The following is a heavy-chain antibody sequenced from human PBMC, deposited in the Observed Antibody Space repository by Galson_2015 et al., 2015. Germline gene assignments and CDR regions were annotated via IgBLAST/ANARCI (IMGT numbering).Heavy chain of an antibody. CDR3: ARDHGSSGWYLDY. CDR2: ISYDGSNK. J-gene: IGHJ4*02. CDR1: GFTFSSYA. V-gene: IGHV3-30-3*01. D-gene: IGHD6-19*01. Sequence: SLRLSCAASGFTFSSYAMHWVRQAPGKGLEWVAVISYDGSNKYYADSVKGRFTISRDNSKNTLYLQMNSLRAEDTAVYYCARDHGSSGWYLDYWGQGTLVTVSS.